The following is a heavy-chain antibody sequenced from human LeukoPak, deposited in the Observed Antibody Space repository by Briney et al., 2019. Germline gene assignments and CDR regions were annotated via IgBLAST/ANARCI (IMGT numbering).Heavy chain of an antibody. CDR3: AGDRGYLQFDY. CDR2: ISGSGGST. J-gene: IGHJ4*02. V-gene: IGHV3-23*01. CDR1: GFTFSSYA. D-gene: IGHD3-10*01. Sequence: GGSLRLSCAASGFTFSSYAMSWVRQAPGKGLEWVSAISGSGGSTYYADSVKGRFTISRDNSKNTLYLQMNSLRAEDTAMYYCAGDRGYLQFDYWGQGTLVTVSS.